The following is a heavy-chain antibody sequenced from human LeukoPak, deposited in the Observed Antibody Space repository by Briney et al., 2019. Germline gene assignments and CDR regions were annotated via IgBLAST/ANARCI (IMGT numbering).Heavy chain of an antibody. CDR2: ISDDGGST. CDR3: ARDSSSIQSGDY. Sequence: SGGSLRLSCAASGFTFSSYAMSWVRQAPGKGLEWVSSISDDGGSTYYADSMKGRFTISRDISKNTLYLQINSLRAEDTAVYYCARDSSSIQSGDYWGQGTLVTVSS. J-gene: IGHJ4*02. D-gene: IGHD6-13*01. V-gene: IGHV3-23*01. CDR1: GFTFSSYA.